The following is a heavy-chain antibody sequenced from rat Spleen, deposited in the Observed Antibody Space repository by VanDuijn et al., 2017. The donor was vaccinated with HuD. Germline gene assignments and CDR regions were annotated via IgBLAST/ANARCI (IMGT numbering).Heavy chain of an antibody. CDR1: GFTFSDYY. CDR2: ISFDGSST. D-gene: IGHD1-11*01. Sequence: EVQLVESGGALVQPGRSLKLSCAASGFTFSDYYMAWVRQAPTKGLEWVTTISFDGSSTYYRDSVKGRFTISRDNAKSTLYLQMDSLRSEDTATYYCARRYDFDYWGQGVMVTVSS. CDR3: ARRYDFDY. J-gene: IGHJ2*01. V-gene: IGHV5-7*01.